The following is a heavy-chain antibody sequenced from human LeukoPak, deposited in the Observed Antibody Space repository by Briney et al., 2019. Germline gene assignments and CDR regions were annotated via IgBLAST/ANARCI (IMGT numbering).Heavy chain of an antibody. V-gene: IGHV3-7*01. D-gene: IGHD3-22*01. CDR3: ATYSSLNRREFQY. CDR2: IKTDGSEK. Sequence: PGGSLRLSCEGSGFTFSNYWMGWVRQAPGKGLQWVANIKTDGSEKYYVDSVKGRSTISRDNAKNSLYLQMNSLRAEDTAVYYCATYSSLNRREFQYWGQGTLLTVSS. J-gene: IGHJ1*01. CDR1: GFTFSNYW.